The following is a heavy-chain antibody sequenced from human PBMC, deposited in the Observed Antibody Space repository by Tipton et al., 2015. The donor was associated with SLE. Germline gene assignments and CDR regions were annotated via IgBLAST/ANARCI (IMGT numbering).Heavy chain of an antibody. CDR3: ARHISPLGAFDI. Sequence: TLSLTCTVSGGSISSYYWSWIRQPPGKGLEWIGYIYYSGSTTYNPSLKSRVTISVDTSKNQFSLKLSSVTAADTAVYYCARHISPLGAFDIWGQGTMVTVSS. D-gene: IGHD7-27*01. V-gene: IGHV4-59*08. J-gene: IGHJ3*02. CDR1: GGSISSYY. CDR2: IYYSGST.